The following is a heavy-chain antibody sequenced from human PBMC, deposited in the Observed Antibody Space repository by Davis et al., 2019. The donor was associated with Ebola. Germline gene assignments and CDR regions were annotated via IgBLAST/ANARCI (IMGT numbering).Heavy chain of an antibody. CDR3: AKGPPLEWFDP. D-gene: IGHD3-3*01. CDR2: IKQDGSEK. V-gene: IGHV3-7*03. Sequence: PGGSLRLSCAASGFTFSSYWMSWVRQAPGKGLEWVANIKQDGSEKYYVDSVKGRFTISRDNAKNSLYLQMNSLRADDTAVYYCAKGPPLEWFDPWGQGTLVTVSS. J-gene: IGHJ5*02. CDR1: GFTFSSYW.